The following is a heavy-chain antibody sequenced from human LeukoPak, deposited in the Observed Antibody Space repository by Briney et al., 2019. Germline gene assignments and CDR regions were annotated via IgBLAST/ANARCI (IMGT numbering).Heavy chain of an antibody. CDR2: ITGSSSST. D-gene: IGHD3-3*01. Sequence: GGSLRLSCAASGFTFSSYAMIWVRQAPGKGLEWVSVITGSSSSTYYADSVKGRFTISRDNSKNTLYLQMNSLRADDTAVYCCVQSGYLYWRQGTLVTVSS. CDR3: VQSGYLY. CDR1: GFTFSSYA. J-gene: IGHJ4*02. V-gene: IGHV3-23*01.